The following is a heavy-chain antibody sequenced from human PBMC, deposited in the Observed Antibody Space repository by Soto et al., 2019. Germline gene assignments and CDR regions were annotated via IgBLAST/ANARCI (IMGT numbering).Heavy chain of an antibody. J-gene: IGHJ4*02. Sequence: ASLKVSCKSSGCTFSSYAISCVRQAPGQGLEWMGGIIPIFVTANYAQKFQGHVTISVDKSISTAYLQWSSLKASDTAVYYCARLLGIAGTEHWGQGTLVTVSS. CDR2: IIPIFVTA. CDR1: GCTFSSYA. V-gene: IGHV1-69*06. CDR3: ARLLGIAGTEH. D-gene: IGHD6-13*01.